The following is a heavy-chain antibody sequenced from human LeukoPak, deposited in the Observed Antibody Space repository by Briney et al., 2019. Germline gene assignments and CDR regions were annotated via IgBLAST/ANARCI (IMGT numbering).Heavy chain of an antibody. CDR2: ISGSGGST. D-gene: IGHD6-13*01. CDR1: GFTLSSYA. CDR3: AKDPSSIAAAPRERDY. J-gene: IGHJ4*02. V-gene: IGHV3-23*01. Sequence: GGSLRLSCAASGFTLSSYAMSWVRQAPGKGLEWVSAISGSGGSTYYADSVRGRFTISRDNSKNTLYLQRSSLRAEDTVVYYCAKDPSSIAAAPRERDYWGQGTLVTVSS.